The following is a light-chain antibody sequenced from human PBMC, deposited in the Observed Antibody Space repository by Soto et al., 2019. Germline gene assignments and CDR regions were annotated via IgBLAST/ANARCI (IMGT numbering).Light chain of an antibody. J-gene: IGKJ1*01. Sequence: DIQMTQSPSTLSGSVGDRVTITCLASQTISSWLAWYQQKPGKAPKLLIYKASTLKSGVPSRFSGSGSWTEFTLTISSLQPDDFATYYCQHYNSYSEAFGQGTKV. CDR3: QHYNSYSEA. V-gene: IGKV1-5*03. CDR1: QTISSW. CDR2: KAS.